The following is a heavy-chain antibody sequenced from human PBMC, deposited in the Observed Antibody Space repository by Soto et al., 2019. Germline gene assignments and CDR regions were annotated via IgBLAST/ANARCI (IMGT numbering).Heavy chain of an antibody. CDR3: AKLLHNSYYNVMDV. CDR2: IGPSGNT. CDR1: GFTFSNSG. J-gene: IGHJ6*02. D-gene: IGHD4-4*01. Sequence: EVQLLESGGDLVQPGGSLRLVCAASGFTFSNSGMRWVRQAPGQGLEWVSSIGPSGNTYYSDAVKGRFTISRDISKNTLFLHMDSLRAEDTATYYCAKLLHNSYYNVMDVCGQGTTVTVSS. V-gene: IGHV3-23*01.